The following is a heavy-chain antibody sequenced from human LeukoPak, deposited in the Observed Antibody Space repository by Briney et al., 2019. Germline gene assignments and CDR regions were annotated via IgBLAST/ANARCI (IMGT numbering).Heavy chain of an antibody. CDR2: IYYSGST. V-gene: IGHV4-39*01. D-gene: IGHD4-17*01. CDR3: ARRYGDYRYYFDY. J-gene: IGHJ4*02. CDR1: GGSISSSSYY. Sequence: SETLSLTCTVSGGSISSSSYYWGWIRQPPGKGLEWIGSIYYSGSTYYNPSLKSRVTISVDTSKNQFSLKLSSVTAADTAVYYCARRYGDYRYYFDYWGQGTLVTVSS.